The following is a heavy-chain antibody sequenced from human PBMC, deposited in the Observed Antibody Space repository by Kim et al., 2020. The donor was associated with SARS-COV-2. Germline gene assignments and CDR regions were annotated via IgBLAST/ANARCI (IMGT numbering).Heavy chain of an antibody. CDR3: ARDSYSSSWSAGTYYYFYGMDV. Sequence: GGSLRLSSAASGFTFSSYWMSWVRQAPGKGLEWVANIKQDGSEKYYVDSVKGRFTISRDNSKNSLYLQMNSLRAEDTAVYYCARDSYSSSWSAGTYYYFYGMDVWGQGTTVTVSS. J-gene: IGHJ6*02. D-gene: IGHD6-13*01. V-gene: IGHV3-7*01. CDR2: IKQDGSEK. CDR1: GFTFSSYW.